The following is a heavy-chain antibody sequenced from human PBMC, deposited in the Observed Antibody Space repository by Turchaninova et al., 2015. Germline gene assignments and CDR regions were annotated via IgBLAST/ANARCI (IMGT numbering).Heavy chain of an antibody. Sequence: ETLSLTCTVSGGSVSSGSYYWSWIRQPPGKGLEWIGYSYSSGSTNYNHSLKSRVTISVDTSKNHFSLKLSSVTAADTAVYYCARGHYGSGSYYNEFDNWGQGTLVTVSS. V-gene: IGHV4-61*03. CDR2: SYSSGST. J-gene: IGHJ4*02. CDR1: GGSVSSGSYY. D-gene: IGHD3-10*01. CDR3: ARGHYGSGSYYNEFDN.